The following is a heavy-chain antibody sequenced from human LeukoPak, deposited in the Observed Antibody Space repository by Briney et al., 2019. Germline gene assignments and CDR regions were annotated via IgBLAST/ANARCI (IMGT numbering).Heavy chain of an antibody. V-gene: IGHV3-7*01. D-gene: IGHD3-16*01. J-gene: IGHJ4*02. CDR1: GFTFSSYW. CDR3: TRRLDD. Sequence: GGSLRLSCAASGFTFSSYWMDWVRQAPGKGLEWVANIKHDESEKNYLDSVKGRFTISRDNAQNSLYLQMNGLGVEDTAVYYCTRRLDDWGQGTLVTVSS. CDR2: IKHDESEK.